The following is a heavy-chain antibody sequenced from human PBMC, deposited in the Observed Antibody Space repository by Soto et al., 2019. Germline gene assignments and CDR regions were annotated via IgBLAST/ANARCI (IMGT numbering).Heavy chain of an antibody. D-gene: IGHD4-17*01. Sequence: GGSLRLSCAASGFTFSSYSMNWVRQAPGKGLEWVSAISSSGSNTYYADSVKGRFTISRDNSKNTLYLQLNSLRAEDTAVYYCATYHIALRSSAFDYWGQGTLVTVSS. V-gene: IGHV3-23*01. CDR2: ISSSGSNT. CDR1: GFTFSSYS. J-gene: IGHJ4*02. CDR3: ATYHIALRSSAFDY.